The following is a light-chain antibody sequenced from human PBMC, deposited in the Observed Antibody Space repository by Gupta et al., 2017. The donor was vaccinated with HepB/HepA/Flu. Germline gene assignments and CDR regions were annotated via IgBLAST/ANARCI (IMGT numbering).Light chain of an antibody. V-gene: IGLV3-21*03. CDR1: NIGSRS. CDR3: QVWDSGSDQAV. CDR2: DDI. Sequence: SYVLTQPPSVSVAPGKTAMITCEGNNIGSRSVHWYRQSPGQAPVLVVNDDIERPSGVPERLSGFNSGDTATLTITGVEAGDEADYYCQVWDSGSDQAVFGGGTKLTV. J-gene: IGLJ3*02.